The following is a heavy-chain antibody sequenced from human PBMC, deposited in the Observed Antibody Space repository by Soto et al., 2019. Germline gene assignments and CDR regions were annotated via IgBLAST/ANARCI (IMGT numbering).Heavy chain of an antibody. CDR2: LSYDGSHN. CDR1: GFTFSSYA. V-gene: IGHV3-30*18. Sequence: QVQLVESGGGVVQPGRSLRLSCAACGFTFSSYAMHWVRQTPDKGLEWVAFLSYDGSHNYYADSVKGRFTISRDNSKNTLYPQMNSLRVEDTAVYYCAKDRSTIFGVVTYYFDYWGQGTLVTVSS. CDR3: AKDRSTIFGVVTYYFDY. D-gene: IGHD3-3*01. J-gene: IGHJ4*02.